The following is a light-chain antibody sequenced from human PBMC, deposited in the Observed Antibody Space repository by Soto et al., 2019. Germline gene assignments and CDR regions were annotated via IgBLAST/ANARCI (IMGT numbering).Light chain of an antibody. Sequence: QSVLTQPASVSGSPGQSITISCTGTSSDVGAYNFVSWYQQHPGKVPKLMIFEVSSRPSGVSDRFSGSKSGNTASLTISGLQAEDEGDYYCSSSTSSSTHVFGSGTKVTVL. CDR3: SSSTSSSTHV. J-gene: IGLJ1*01. CDR2: EVS. CDR1: SSDVGAYNF. V-gene: IGLV2-14*01.